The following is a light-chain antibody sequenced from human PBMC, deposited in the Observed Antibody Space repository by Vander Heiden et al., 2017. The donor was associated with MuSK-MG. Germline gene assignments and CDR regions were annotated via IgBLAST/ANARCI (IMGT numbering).Light chain of an antibody. V-gene: IGKV1-33*01. CDR3: QQYYSHPPT. CDR1: QDINNY. Sequence: DIRMTQSPSSLSATVGDRVTVTCQASQDINNYLNWYQVKPGKAPRLLISEASNLETGVPFRFSGSGSGTDFTFTINSLQPEDIATYYCQQYYSHPPTFGGGSKVEI. J-gene: IGKJ4*01. CDR2: EAS.